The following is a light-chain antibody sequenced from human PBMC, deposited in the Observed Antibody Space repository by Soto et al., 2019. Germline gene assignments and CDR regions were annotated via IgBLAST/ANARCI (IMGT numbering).Light chain of an antibody. CDR3: SSYAGSNNLV. V-gene: IGLV2-8*01. CDR1: SNDVGGYNY. Sequence: QSALAQPPSASGSPGQSVTISCTGTSNDVGGYNYVFWYQQHPGKAPKVLIYAVTKRPSGVPDRFFGSKSGNTASLTVSGLQADDEADYYCSSYAGSNNLVFGTGTKLTVL. CDR2: AVT. J-gene: IGLJ1*01.